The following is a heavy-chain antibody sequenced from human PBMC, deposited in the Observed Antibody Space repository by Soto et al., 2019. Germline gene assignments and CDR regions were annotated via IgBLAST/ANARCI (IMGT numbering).Heavy chain of an antibody. V-gene: IGHV4-31*03. Sequence: QVQLQESGPGLVKPSQTLSLTCTVSGGSISSGGYYWSWIRQHPGKGLEWIGYIYYSGSTYYNPSVKSRVTISVDPSKNQVSLKLSSVTAADTAVYYCARLPKVPDRGGTWVDYWGQGTLVTVSS. CDR2: IYYSGST. CDR3: ARLPKVPDRGGTWVDY. D-gene: IGHD3-10*01. J-gene: IGHJ4*02. CDR1: GGSISSGGYY.